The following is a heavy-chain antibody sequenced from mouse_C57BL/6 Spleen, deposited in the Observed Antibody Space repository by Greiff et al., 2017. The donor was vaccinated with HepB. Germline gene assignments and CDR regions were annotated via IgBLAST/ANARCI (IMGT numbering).Heavy chain of an antibody. V-gene: IGHV1-69*01. CDR1: GYTFTSYW. Sequence: VQLQQPGAELVMPGASVKLSCKASGYTFTSYWMHWVKQRPGQGLEWIGEIDPSDSYTNYNQKFKGKSTLTVDKSSSTAYMQLSSLTSEDSAVYYCARLDYYGSSSHWYFDVWGTGTTVTVSS. CDR3: ARLDYYGSSSHWYFDV. D-gene: IGHD1-1*01. J-gene: IGHJ1*03. CDR2: IDPSDSYT.